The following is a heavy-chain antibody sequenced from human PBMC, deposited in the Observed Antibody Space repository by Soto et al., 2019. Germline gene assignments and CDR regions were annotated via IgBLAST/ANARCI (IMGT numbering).Heavy chain of an antibody. CDR1: GFTFDDYA. CDR3: AKDRWDDFWSGYLPRTEVVYYYYYMDV. Sequence: GGSLRLSCAASGFTFDDYAMHWVRQAPGKGLEWVSGISWNSGSIGYADSVKGRFTISRDNAKNSLYLQMNSLRAEDTALYYCAKDRWDDFWSGYLPRTEVVYYYYYMDVWGKGTTVTVSS. CDR2: ISWNSGSI. D-gene: IGHD3-3*01. J-gene: IGHJ6*03. V-gene: IGHV3-9*01.